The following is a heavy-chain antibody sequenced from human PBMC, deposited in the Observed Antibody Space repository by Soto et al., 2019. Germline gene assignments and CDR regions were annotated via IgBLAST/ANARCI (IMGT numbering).Heavy chain of an antibody. CDR3: AGGGVRGVITRTRDYYGMDV. V-gene: IGHV5-51*01. CDR2: IYPGDSDT. D-gene: IGHD3-10*01. Sequence: GASLKISCKGSGYSFTNYWIGGVRQMPGKSLEWMGIIYPGDSDTRYSPSFQGQVTISADKSISTAYLQWSSLKASDTAMYYCAGGGVRGVITRTRDYYGMDVWGQGTTVTVSS. CDR1: GYSFTNYW. J-gene: IGHJ6*02.